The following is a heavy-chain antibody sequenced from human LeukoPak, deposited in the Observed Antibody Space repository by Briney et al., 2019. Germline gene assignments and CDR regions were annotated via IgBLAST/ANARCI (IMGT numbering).Heavy chain of an antibody. Sequence: SVKVSCKASGYTFSGYYIHWVRQAPGQGLEWMGGFDPEDGETIYAQKFQGRVTMTEDTSTDTAYMELSSLRSEDTAVYYCARDGPTYYYDSSGYGTDAFDIWGQGTMVTVSS. CDR3: ARDGPTYYYDSSGYGTDAFDI. V-gene: IGHV1-24*01. J-gene: IGHJ3*02. CDR2: FDPEDGET. CDR1: GYTFSGYY. D-gene: IGHD3-22*01.